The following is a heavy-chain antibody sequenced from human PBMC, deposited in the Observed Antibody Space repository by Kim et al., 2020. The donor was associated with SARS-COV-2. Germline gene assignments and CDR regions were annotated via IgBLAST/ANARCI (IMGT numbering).Heavy chain of an antibody. Sequence: ASVKVSCKVSGYTLTELSMHWVRQAPGKGLEWMGGFDPEDGETIYAQKFQGRVTMTEDTSTDTAYMELSSLRSEDTAVYYCATEHSGLDYYGMDVWGQGTTVTVSS. D-gene: IGHD3-10*01. CDR1: GYTLTELS. CDR3: ATEHSGLDYYGMDV. J-gene: IGHJ6*02. CDR2: FDPEDGET. V-gene: IGHV1-24*01.